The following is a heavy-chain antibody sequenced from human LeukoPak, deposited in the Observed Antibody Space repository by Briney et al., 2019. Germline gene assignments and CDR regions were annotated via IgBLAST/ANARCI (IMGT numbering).Heavy chain of an antibody. Sequence: SKTLSLTCTVSGGSISSYYWSWIRQPAGKGMEWIGRIYTSGSTNYNPSLKSRVTISVDKSKNQFSLKLSSVTAADTAVYYCARAAGTRRPPGGYDSGWFDPWGQGTLVTVSS. V-gene: IGHV4-4*07. CDR2: IYTSGST. CDR1: GGSISSYY. J-gene: IGHJ5*02. CDR3: ARAAGTRRPPGGYDSGWFDP. D-gene: IGHD5-12*01.